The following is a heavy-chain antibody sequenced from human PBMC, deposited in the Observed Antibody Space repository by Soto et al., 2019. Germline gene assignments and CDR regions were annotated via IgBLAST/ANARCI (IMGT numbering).Heavy chain of an antibody. D-gene: IGHD3-9*01. CDR2: ISSSSSTI. V-gene: IGHV3-48*01. Sequence: GGSLRLSCAASGFTFSSYSMNWVRQAPGKGLEWVSYISSSSSTIYYADSVKGRFTISRDNAKNSLYLQMNSLRAEDTAMYYCARDTYDILTGYYTREKPSSFDYWGQGTLVTVSS. CDR3: ARDTYDILTGYYTREKPSSFDY. J-gene: IGHJ4*02. CDR1: GFTFSSYS.